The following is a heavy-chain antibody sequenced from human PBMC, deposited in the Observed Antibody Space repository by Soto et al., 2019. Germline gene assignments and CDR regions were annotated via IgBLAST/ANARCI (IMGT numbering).Heavy chain of an antibody. CDR1: GFTFSNYG. CDR2: MSGSGDDA. V-gene: IGHV3-23*01. Sequence: GGSLRLSCAASGFTFSNYGMSWVRQAPGKGLEWVSVMSGSGDDAYYADSVKGRFTISRDNSKNTLYLQMNSLRAEDTAVYFCARGYPTGGNGLDVWGQGTTVTVSS. D-gene: IGHD2-15*01. CDR3: ARGYPTGGNGLDV. J-gene: IGHJ6*02.